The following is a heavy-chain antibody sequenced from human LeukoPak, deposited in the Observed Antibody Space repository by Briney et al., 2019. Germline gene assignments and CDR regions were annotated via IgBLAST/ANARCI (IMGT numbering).Heavy chain of an antibody. Sequence: SETLSLTCTVSGGSVTSGTYYWNWIRQPPGKGLEWIGEINHSGSTNYNPSLKSRVTISVDTSKNQFSLKLSSVTAADTAVYYCARTGYHVSGWFDPWGQGTLVTVSS. V-gene: IGHV4-39*07. CDR1: GGSVTSGTYY. D-gene: IGHD2-2*01. CDR3: ARTGYHVSGWFDP. CDR2: INHSGST. J-gene: IGHJ5*02.